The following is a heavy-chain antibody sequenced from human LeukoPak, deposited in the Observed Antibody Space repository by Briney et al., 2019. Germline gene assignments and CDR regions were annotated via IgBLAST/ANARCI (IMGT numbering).Heavy chain of an antibody. Sequence: PSETLSLTCAVYGGSFSGYYWSWIRQPPGKGLERIGEINHSGSTNYNPSLKSRVTISVDTSKNQFSLKLSSVTAADTAVYYCARRSYDRSFDPWGQGTLVTVSS. CDR2: INHSGST. CDR3: ARRSYDRSFDP. V-gene: IGHV4-34*01. CDR1: GGSFSGYY. J-gene: IGHJ5*02. D-gene: IGHD3-3*01.